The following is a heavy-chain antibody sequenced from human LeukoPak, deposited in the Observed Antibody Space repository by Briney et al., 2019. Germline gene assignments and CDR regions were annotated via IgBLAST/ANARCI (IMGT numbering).Heavy chain of an antibody. CDR2: IYSGGTT. CDR1: GFTVSSNY. D-gene: IGHD5-24*01. J-gene: IGHJ4*02. V-gene: IGHV3-53*01. CDR3: ARALLVRNGYNYSPNYFDY. Sequence: PGGSLRLSCAASGFTVSSNYMIWVRQAPGKGLEWVSVIYSGGTTYYADSVKGRFTISRDNSKNTLYLQMNSLRAEDTAVYYCARALLVRNGYNYSPNYFDYWGQGTLVTVSS.